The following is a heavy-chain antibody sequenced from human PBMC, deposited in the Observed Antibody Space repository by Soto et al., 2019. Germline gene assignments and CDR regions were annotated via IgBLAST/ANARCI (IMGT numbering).Heavy chain of an antibody. J-gene: IGHJ6*02. CDR2: IYYSGST. CDR1: GGSISSYY. V-gene: IGHV4-59*01. Sequence: PSETLSLTCTVSGGSISSYYWSWIRQPPGKGLEWIVYIYYSGSTNYNPSLKSRVTISVDTSKNQFSLKLSSVTAADTAVYYCARAGYSSSWVAYYYYYGMDVWGQGTTVTVSS. D-gene: IGHD6-13*01. CDR3: ARAGYSSSWVAYYYYYGMDV.